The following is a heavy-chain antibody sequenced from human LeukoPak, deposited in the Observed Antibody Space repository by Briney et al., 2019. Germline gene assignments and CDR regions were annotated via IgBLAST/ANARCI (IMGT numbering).Heavy chain of an antibody. J-gene: IGHJ5*02. Sequence: SETLSLTCAVYGGSFSGYYWSWIRQPPGKGLEWIGEINHSGSTNYNPSLKSRVTISVDTSKNQFSLKLSSVTAADTAVYYCATDSSSNWFAPWGQGTLVTVSS. CDR2: INHSGST. CDR3: ATDSSSNWFAP. D-gene: IGHD6-6*01. CDR1: GGSFSGYY. V-gene: IGHV4-34*01.